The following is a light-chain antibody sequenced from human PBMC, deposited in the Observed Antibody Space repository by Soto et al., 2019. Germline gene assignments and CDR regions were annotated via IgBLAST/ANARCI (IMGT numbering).Light chain of an antibody. CDR2: GAS. CDR3: QQYGSRALT. CDR1: QSVSSSY. V-gene: IGKV3-20*01. Sequence: EIVLTQSPGTLSLSPGERATLSCRASQSVSSSYLAWHQQKPGQAPRLLIYGASSRATGIPDRFSGSGSGTDFTLTISRLEPEDFAVYYCQQYGSRALTFGGGTKVEIK. J-gene: IGKJ4*01.